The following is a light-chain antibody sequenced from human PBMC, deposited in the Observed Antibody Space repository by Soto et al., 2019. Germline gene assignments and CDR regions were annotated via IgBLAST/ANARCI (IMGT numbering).Light chain of an antibody. CDR2: GAS. CDR1: RSVSSNN. J-gene: IGKJ1*01. Sequence: EIVWTQSPGTLSLSPGERATLSCRASRSVSSNNLAWYQQKPGQAPSLLIYGASSRATGIPDRFSGDVSGTDFTLTISRLEHEDFAVDYCQQDGDSRTFGQGTKVEMK. CDR3: QQDGDSRT. V-gene: IGKV3-20*01.